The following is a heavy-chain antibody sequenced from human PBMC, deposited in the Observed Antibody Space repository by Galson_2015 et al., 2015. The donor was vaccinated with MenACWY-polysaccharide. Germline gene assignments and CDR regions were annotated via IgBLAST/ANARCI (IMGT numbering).Heavy chain of an antibody. V-gene: IGHV1-8*01. J-gene: IGHJ6*03. CDR3: ARGSHYSYYYMDV. Sequence: SVKVSCKASGYTFGSRDINWVRQATGQGLEWMGWMNPNSGNTGYAQKFKGRVTMTRNTSITTAYMELSSLRPEDTAVYYCARGSHYSYYYMDVWGKGTTVIVSS. CDR2: MNPNSGNT. CDR1: GYTFGSRD.